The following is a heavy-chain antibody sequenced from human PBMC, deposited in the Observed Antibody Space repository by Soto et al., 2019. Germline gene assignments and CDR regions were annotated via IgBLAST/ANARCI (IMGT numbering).Heavy chain of an antibody. Sequence: QVQLVQSGAEVKKPGASVKVSCKASGYTFTSYYMHWVRQAPGQGPEWMGMITPSGGSTSYEQKFQGRVTMTRDTSTSTFYMELSSLRSEATAVYSCAGGYCSSTSCYAYYMDVWGKGTTVTVSS. V-gene: IGHV1-46*03. CDR1: GYTFTSYY. CDR2: ITPSGGST. J-gene: IGHJ6*03. CDR3: AGGYCSSTSCYAYYMDV. D-gene: IGHD2-2*01.